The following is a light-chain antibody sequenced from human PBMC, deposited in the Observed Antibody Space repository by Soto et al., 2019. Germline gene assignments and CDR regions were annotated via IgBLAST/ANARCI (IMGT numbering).Light chain of an antibody. J-gene: IGKJ3*01. CDR1: QSLLHSNVYNY. V-gene: IGKV2-28*01. CDR3: MQALETPLT. Sequence: DIVMTQSPLSLPVTPGEPASMSCRSNQSLLHSNVYNYVDWYLQKPGQSPRLLIYLGVDRASGVPVRFSGSGSGTDFTLTISRVEAEDIGVYFCMQALETPLTFGPGTKVDIK. CDR2: LGV.